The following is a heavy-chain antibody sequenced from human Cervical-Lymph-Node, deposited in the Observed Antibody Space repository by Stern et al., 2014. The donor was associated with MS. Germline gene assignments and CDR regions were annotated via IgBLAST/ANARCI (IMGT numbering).Heavy chain of an antibody. V-gene: IGHV1-46*01. CDR1: GYTFTNYY. CDR3: ARDPIEVTTKTGGWFDP. J-gene: IGHJ5*02. D-gene: IGHD1-1*01. CDR2: INPSVGAT. Sequence: QVQLVQSGAEVKRPGASVKVSCKASGYTFTNYYIHWVRQAPGQGLEWMGIINPSVGATSYAENFQGRVTMTRDTSTTTVYMELSSLRSEDTAVYYCARDPIEVTTKTGGWFDPWGQGTLVTVSS.